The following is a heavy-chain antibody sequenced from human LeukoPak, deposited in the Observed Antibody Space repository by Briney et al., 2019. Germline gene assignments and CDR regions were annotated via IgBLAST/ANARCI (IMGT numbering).Heavy chain of an antibody. Sequence: PGGSLRLSCAASGFTFSSYAMHWVRQAPGKGLEWVAVISYDGSNKYYADSVKGRFTISRDNSKNTLYLQMNSLRAEDTAVYYCVRGRIAAATNLWGQGTLVTVSS. CDR2: ISYDGSNK. J-gene: IGHJ5*02. CDR3: VRGRIAAATNL. CDR1: GFTFSSYA. V-gene: IGHV3-30-3*01. D-gene: IGHD6-13*01.